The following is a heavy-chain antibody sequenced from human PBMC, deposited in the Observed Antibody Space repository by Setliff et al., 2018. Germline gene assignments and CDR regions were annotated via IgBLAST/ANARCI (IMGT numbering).Heavy chain of an antibody. D-gene: IGHD4-17*01. CDR3: ARAVVGYGDLYYFDC. V-gene: IGHV3-30-3*01. CDR1: GFTFTNYI. Sequence: PGGSLRLSCAASGFTFTNYIIHWVRQAPGKGLEWVAVMSLDETNKYYADSVRGRFTISRDISKNTLYLEMNSLRAEDTAFYYCARAVVGYGDLYYFDCWGQGTLVTVSS. J-gene: IGHJ4*02. CDR2: MSLDETNK.